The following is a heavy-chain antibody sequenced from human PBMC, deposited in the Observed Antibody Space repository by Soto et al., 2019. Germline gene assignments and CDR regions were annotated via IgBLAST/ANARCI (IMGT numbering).Heavy chain of an antibody. D-gene: IGHD1-26*01. CDR1: GYSLTDYY. CDR3: ARPNSIGWSRVWEF. CDR2: INPHSGGT. Sequence: ASGKVSGKASGYSLTDYYMHWVRQAPGQGLEWMGWINPHSGGTNSAQKFQGRVSMTRDTSTSTAYMELSRLRSDDTAVYYCARPNSIGWSRVWEFWGHG. J-gene: IGHJ2*01. V-gene: IGHV1-2*02.